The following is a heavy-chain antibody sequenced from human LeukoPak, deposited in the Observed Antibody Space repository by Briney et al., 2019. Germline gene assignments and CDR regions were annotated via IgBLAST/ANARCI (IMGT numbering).Heavy chain of an antibody. D-gene: IGHD5-12*01. J-gene: IGHJ4*02. V-gene: IGHV3-21*01. CDR3: TRDLIRGYSGYDPQGFDY. CDR2: ISSSSSYI. CDR1: GFTFSSYR. Sequence: PGGSLRLPCAPSGFTFSSYRMNWARQAPGKGLEWVSSISSSSSYIYYADSMKRRFTISRDNSKTSLYLQMNSMRAEDTAVYYCTRDLIRGYSGYDPQGFDYWGQGTLVTVSS.